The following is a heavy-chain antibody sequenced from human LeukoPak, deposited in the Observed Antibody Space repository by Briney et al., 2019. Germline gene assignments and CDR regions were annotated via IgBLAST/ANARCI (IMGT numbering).Heavy chain of an antibody. V-gene: IGHV4-39*01. CDR2: IYYSGST. J-gene: IGHJ3*02. D-gene: IGHD6-6*01. CDR3: ARRWYSSSSAFDI. CDR1: GGSISSSSYY. Sequence: TASETLSLTCTVSGGSISSSSYYWGWIRQPPGKGLEWIGSIYYSGSTYYNPSLKSRVTISVDTSKNQFSLKVSSVTAADTAVYYCARRWYSSSSAFDIWGQGTMVTVSS.